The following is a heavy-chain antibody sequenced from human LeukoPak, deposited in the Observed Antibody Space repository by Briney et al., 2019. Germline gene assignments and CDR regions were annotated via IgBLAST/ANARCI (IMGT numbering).Heavy chain of an antibody. CDR3: AREVWSGGWDY. CDR1: GYTFTGYY. V-gene: IGHV1-2*02. Sequence: ASVKVSCKTSGYTFTGYYIQWMRQAPGQGLEWMGWINPNSGDTNYAKKFKGRVTMTRDTSISAGYMELSRLRFDDTAVYYCAREVWSGGWDYWGQGTLVTVSS. J-gene: IGHJ4*02. D-gene: IGHD3-3*01. CDR2: INPNSGDT.